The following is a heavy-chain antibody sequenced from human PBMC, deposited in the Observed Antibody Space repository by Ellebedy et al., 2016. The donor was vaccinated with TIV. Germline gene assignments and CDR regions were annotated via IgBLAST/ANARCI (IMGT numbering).Heavy chain of an antibody. V-gene: IGHV4-34*01. CDR2: INHSGST. CDR3: ARISSLDTGMVGPDYGTDV. J-gene: IGHJ6*02. Sequence: GSLRLSCAVYGGSFSGYYWSWIRQPPGKGLEWIGEINHSGSTNYNPSLKSRVTVSVDTSKNPFSLKLSSVTAADTAVYYCARISSLDTGMVGPDYGTDVWGQGTTVTVSS. CDR1: GGSFSGYY. D-gene: IGHD5-18*01.